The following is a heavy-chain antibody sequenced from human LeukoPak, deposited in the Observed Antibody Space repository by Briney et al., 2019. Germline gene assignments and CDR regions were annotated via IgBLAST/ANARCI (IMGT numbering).Heavy chain of an antibody. CDR1: GFTFSSYW. V-gene: IGHV3-74*01. D-gene: IGHD6-19*01. CDR2: IKSDGST. Sequence: GGSLRLSCAASGFTFSSYWMHWVRQAPGKGLVWVSRIKSDGSTNYADSVKGRFTISRDNAKQSVYLEMTDLTAEDNGVYYCAREASGNYHVFDSWGQGTLVTVSS. J-gene: IGHJ4*02. CDR3: AREASGNYHVFDS.